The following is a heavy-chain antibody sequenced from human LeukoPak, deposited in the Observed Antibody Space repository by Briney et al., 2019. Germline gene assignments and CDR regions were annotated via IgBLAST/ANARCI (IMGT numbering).Heavy chain of an antibody. CDR1: GGSISSSSYY. D-gene: IGHD2-15*01. Sequence: SETLSLTCTVSGGSISSSSYYWGWIRQPPGKGLEWIGSIHYSGSTNYNPSLKSRVTISVDTSKNQFSLKLSSVTAADTAVYYCASALGYCSGGSCYYDYYYYMDVWGKGTTVTVSS. CDR3: ASALGYCSGGSCYYDYYYYMDV. CDR2: IHYSGST. V-gene: IGHV4-39*07. J-gene: IGHJ6*03.